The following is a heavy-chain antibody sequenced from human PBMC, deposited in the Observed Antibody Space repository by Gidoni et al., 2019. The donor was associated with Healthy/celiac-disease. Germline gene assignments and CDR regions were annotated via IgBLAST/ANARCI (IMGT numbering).Heavy chain of an antibody. J-gene: IGHJ4*02. CDR2: IYTSGST. CDR1: GGSISSGSYY. V-gene: IGHV4-61*02. Sequence: QVQLQESGPGLVKPSQTLSLTCTVSGGSISSGSYYWSWIRQPAGKGLEWIGRIYTSGSTNYNPSLKSRVTISVDTSKNQFSLKLSSVTAADTAVYYCARVGNYYDSSGYFDYWGQGTLVTVSS. D-gene: IGHD3-22*01. CDR3: ARVGNYYDSSGYFDY.